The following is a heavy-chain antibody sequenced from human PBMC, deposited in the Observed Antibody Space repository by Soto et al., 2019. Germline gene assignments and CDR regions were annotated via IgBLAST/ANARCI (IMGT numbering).Heavy chain of an antibody. J-gene: IGHJ3*02. CDR2: ISYDGSNK. Sequence: GGSLRLSCAASGFTFSSYGMHWDRQAPGKGLEWVAVISYDGSNKYYADSVKGRFTISRDNSKNTLYLQMNSLRAEDTAVYYCANVLWPKKWYRSSWPDAFDIWGQGTMVNVSS. D-gene: IGHD6-13*01. CDR3: ANVLWPKKWYRSSWPDAFDI. CDR1: GFTFSSYG. V-gene: IGHV3-30*18.